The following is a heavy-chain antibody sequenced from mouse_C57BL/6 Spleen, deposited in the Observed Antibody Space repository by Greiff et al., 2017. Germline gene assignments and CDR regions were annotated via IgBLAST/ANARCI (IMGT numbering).Heavy chain of an antibody. J-gene: IGHJ4*01. CDR3: ARSIYYGSSSYYAMDD. D-gene: IGHD1-1*01. CDR2: IDPSDSYT. V-gene: IGHV1-69*01. CDR1: GYTFTSYW. Sequence: QVQLQQPGAELVMPGASVKLSCKASGYTFTSYWMHWVKQRPGQGLEWIGEIDPSDSYTNYNQKFKGKSTLTVDKSSSTAYMQLSSLTSEDSAVYYCARSIYYGSSSYYAMDDWGQGTSVTVSS.